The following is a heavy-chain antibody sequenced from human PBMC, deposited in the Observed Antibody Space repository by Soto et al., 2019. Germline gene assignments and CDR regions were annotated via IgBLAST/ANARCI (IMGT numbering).Heavy chain of an antibody. J-gene: IGHJ6*03. CDR3: ARGRRHRNSSSNQNYYYYYMDV. CDR2: MNPNSGNT. Sequence: GASVKVSCKASGYTFTSYDINWVRQATGQGLEWMGWMNPNSGNTGYAQKFQGRVTMTRNTSISTAYMELSSLRSEDTAVYYCARGRRHRNSSSNQNYYYYYMDVWGKGTTVTVSS. CDR1: GYTFTSYD. V-gene: IGHV1-8*01. D-gene: IGHD6-6*01.